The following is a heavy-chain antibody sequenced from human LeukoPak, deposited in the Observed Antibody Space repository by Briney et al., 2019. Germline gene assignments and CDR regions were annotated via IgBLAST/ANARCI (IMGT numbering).Heavy chain of an antibody. V-gene: IGHV3-30*18. CDR3: AKDYSYGYVSDY. D-gene: IGHD5-18*01. CDR1: GFTFSSYG. J-gene: IGHJ4*02. CDR2: ISYDGSNK. Sequence: GGSLRLSCAASGFTFSSYGMHWVRQAPGKGLEWVAVISYDGSNKYYADSVKGRFTISRDNSKNTLYLQMNRLRAEDTAVYYCAKDYSYGYVSDYWGQGTLVTVSS.